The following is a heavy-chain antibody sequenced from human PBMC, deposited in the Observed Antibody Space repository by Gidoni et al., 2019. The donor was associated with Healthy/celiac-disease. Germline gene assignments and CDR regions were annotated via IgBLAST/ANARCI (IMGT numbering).Heavy chain of an antibody. CDR1: GFPFSSYS. CDR3: ARVVKVVITTEDYYGMDV. V-gene: IGHV3-21*01. D-gene: IGHD3-22*01. CDR2: ISSSSSYI. Sequence: EVQLVESGGGLVKPGGSLSLSCAAAGFPFSSYSMNWVRQAPGKGLEWVSSISSSSSYIYYADSVKGRFTISRENAKNSLYLQMNSLRAEDTAVYYCARVVKVVITTEDYYGMDVWGQGTTVTVSS. J-gene: IGHJ6*02.